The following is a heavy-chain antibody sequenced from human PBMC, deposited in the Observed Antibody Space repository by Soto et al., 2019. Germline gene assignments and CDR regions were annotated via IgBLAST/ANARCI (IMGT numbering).Heavy chain of an antibody. D-gene: IGHD3-22*01. CDR2: ISGSGGGT. J-gene: IGHJ4*02. V-gene: IGHV3-23*01. CDR1: GFTFSDYA. Sequence: PGGSLRLSCSASGFTFSDYAMSWVRQAPGKGLEWVSAISGSGGGTHYADSVKGRFTISRDNSKNTLYLQMDSLRAEDTAVYYCAKDMVHYYDTSRWGLGTLVTVSS. CDR3: AKDMVHYYDTSR.